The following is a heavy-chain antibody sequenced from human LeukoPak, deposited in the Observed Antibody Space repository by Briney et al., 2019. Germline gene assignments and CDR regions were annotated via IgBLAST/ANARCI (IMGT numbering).Heavy chain of an antibody. CDR3: ARDVPHNWFDT. CDR2: IKRDGSTK. Sequence: PGGSLGLSCAASGFTFGSYWMTWVRQAPGKGLEWVANIKRDGSTKHYVDSVKGRFTISRDNAKNLLYLQMNSLRAEDTAMYYCARDVPHNWFDTWGQGTLVTVSS. CDR1: GFTFGSYW. J-gene: IGHJ5*02. V-gene: IGHV3-7*03.